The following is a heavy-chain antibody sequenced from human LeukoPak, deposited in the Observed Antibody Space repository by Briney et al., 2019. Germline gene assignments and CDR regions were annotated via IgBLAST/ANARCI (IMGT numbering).Heavy chain of an antibody. V-gene: IGHV4-59*01. D-gene: IGHD5-18*01. Sequence: SETLSLTCTVSGGSISIYYCSWIRQPQGEGLGWVGYIYYSVGTNYNPSLMSRVDISVDTSKNLFSLKLSSVTAADTAVYYCATFNSSTLYYYGMDVWGQGTTVTVSS. J-gene: IGHJ6*02. CDR3: ATFNSSTLYYYGMDV. CDR2: IYYSVGT. CDR1: GGSISIYY.